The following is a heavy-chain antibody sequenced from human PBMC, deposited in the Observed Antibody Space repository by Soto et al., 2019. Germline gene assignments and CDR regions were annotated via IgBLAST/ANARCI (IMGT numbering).Heavy chain of an antibody. V-gene: IGHV1-18*01. CDR3: ARGGVGPGISGGWFDP. Sequence: QVLLVQSGTEVKKPGASVKVSCEASGYTLTNYGISWVRQAPGQGLEWMGWINPSNGNTNYAQKFQGRVTLTTDTTTSTAYMDLGSLRSDDTAVYYCARGGVGPGISGGWFDPWGQGTLVTVSS. J-gene: IGHJ5*02. CDR1: GYTLTNYG. D-gene: IGHD3-3*01. CDR2: INPSNGNT.